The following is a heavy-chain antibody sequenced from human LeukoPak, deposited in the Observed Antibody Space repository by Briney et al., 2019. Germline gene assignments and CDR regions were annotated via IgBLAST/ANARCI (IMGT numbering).Heavy chain of an antibody. J-gene: IGHJ5*02. D-gene: IGHD3-10*02. V-gene: IGHV3-21*01. CDR3: ARDLRSGGYSNWFGP. CDR1: GFTFSSYS. Sequence: GGSLRLSCAASGFTFSSYSMNWVRQAPGKGLEWVSAISSSGSYKYYADSVKGRFTISRDNAKNSLYLQMNSLRAEDTAVYYCARDLRSGGYSNWFGPWGQGTLVTVSS. CDR2: ISSSGSYK.